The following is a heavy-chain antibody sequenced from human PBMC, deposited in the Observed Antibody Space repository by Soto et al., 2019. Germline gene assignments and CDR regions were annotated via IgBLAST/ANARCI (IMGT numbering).Heavy chain of an antibody. V-gene: IGHV3-30*18. J-gene: IGHJ4*02. CDR2: ISYDGSNK. D-gene: IGHD4-17*01. CDR1: GFTFSSYG. CDR3: AKDPGSYGDYGGHFDY. Sequence: QVQLVESGGGVVQPGRSLRLSCAASGFTFSSYGMHWVRQAPGKGLEWVAVISYDGSNKYYADSVKDRFTISRDNSKNXLYLKMNSLRTEDTAVYYCAKDPGSYGDYGGHFDYWGQGTLVTVSS.